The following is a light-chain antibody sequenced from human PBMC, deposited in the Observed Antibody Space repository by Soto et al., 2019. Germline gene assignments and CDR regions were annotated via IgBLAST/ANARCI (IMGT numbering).Light chain of an antibody. J-gene: IGLJ2*01. V-gene: IGLV3-25*02. CDR3: QSADSSGTYQV. Sequence: SYELTQPPSVSVSPGQTARITCSGDALPKQYAYWYQQKPGQAPVLVIYKDSERPSGIPERFSGSSSGTTVTLTISGVQAEDEADYYCQSADSSGTYQVFGEGTKVTVL. CDR2: KDS. CDR1: ALPKQY.